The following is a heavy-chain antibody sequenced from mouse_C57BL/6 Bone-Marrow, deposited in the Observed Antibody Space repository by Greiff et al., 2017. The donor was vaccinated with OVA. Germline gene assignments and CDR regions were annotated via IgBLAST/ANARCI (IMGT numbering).Heavy chain of an antibody. Sequence: VQLQQPGAELVKPGASVKLSCKASGYTFTSYWMQWVKQRPGQGLEWIGEIDPSDSYTNYNQKFKGKATLTVDTSSSTAYMQLSSLTSEDSAVDYCARGITTVVAKGDYWGQGTTLTVSS. CDR1: GYTFTSYW. CDR2: IDPSDSYT. D-gene: IGHD1-1*01. CDR3: ARGITTVVAKGDY. V-gene: IGHV1-50*01. J-gene: IGHJ2*01.